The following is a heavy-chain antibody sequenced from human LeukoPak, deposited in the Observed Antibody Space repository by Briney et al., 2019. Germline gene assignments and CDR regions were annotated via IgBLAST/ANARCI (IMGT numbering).Heavy chain of an antibody. V-gene: IGHV3-23*01. CDR3: AKDSSGWYRSLGY. J-gene: IGHJ4*02. CDR2: ISGSGDST. CDR1: GFTFSSYA. D-gene: IGHD6-19*01. Sequence: GGSLRLSCAASGFTFSSYAMSWVRQAPGKGLEWVSAISGSGDSTYYADSVKGRFTISRDNSKNTLYLQMNSLRAEDTAVYYCAKDSSGWYRSLGYWGQGTLVIVSS.